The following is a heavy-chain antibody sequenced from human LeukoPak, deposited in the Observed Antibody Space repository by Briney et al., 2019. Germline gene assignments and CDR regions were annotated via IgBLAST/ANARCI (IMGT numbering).Heavy chain of an antibody. J-gene: IGHJ5*02. CDR2: IYYSGST. CDR1: GGSLSSGDYY. D-gene: IGHD3-3*01. Sequence: SQTLSLTCTVSGGSLSSGDYYWSWVRQPPGTGLEWLGYIYYSGSTYYNPSLKSRVTISVDTSKNQFSLKLSSVTAADTAVYYCASTTFWSGYYAFDPWGQGTLVTVSS. CDR3: ASTTFWSGYYAFDP. V-gene: IGHV4-30-4*01.